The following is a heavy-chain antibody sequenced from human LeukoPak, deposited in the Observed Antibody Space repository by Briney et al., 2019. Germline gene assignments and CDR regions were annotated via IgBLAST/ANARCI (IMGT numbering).Heavy chain of an antibody. CDR2: DGGNK. J-gene: IGHJ4*02. CDR1: GFTLSSYN. CDR3: ARDQGDGYNWAPFDC. D-gene: IGHD1-1*01. V-gene: IGHV3-30-3*01. Sequence: GGSLRLSCAASGFTLSSYNMHWVRQAPGKGLEWVSADGGNKYYADSVKGRFTVSRDNSKNTLFLQMNSLTPEDTAVYFCARDQGDGYNWAPFDCWGQGTLVTVSS.